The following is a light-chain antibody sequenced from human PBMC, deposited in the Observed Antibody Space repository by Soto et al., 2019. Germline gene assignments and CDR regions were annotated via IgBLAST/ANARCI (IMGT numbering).Light chain of an antibody. CDR3: SSYTSSSTRV. J-gene: IGLJ2*01. Sequence: QSVLTQPASVSGSPGQSITISCTGTSSAVGGYNYVSWYQQHPGKAPKLMIYEVSNRPSGFSNRFSGSKSGNTASLTISGLQAEDEADYYCSSYTSSSTRVFGGGTKVTVL. V-gene: IGLV2-14*01. CDR1: SSAVGGYNY. CDR2: EVS.